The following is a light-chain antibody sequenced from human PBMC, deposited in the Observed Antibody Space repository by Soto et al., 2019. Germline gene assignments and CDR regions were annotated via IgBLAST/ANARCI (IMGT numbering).Light chain of an antibody. CDR1: TGAVTSNHH. CDR2: DTS. CDR3: LLSYNAARV. Sequence: QAVVTQEPSLTVSPGGTVTITCGSSTGAVTSNHHPYWFQQKAGQAPRTLIYDTSNKRSWTPSRFSGSLLGDKAALTLSGAQPEDEAQYYCLLSYNAARVFGGGTKLTVL. J-gene: IGLJ2*01. V-gene: IGLV7-46*01.